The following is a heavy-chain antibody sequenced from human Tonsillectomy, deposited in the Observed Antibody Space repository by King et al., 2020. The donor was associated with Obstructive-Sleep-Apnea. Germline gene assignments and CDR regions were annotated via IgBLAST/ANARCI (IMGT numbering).Heavy chain of an antibody. CDR2: ISYSGSP. V-gene: IGHV4-31*03. CDR3: ARDSCGGDCYPFGDAFDI. D-gene: IGHD2-21*02. J-gene: IGHJ3*02. Sequence: VQLQESGPGLVKPSQTLSLTCNVSGGSITSGSHYWSWIRQHPGKGLEWVGYISYSGSPYYNPSLKSRVTISVDTSKNQFSLKLTSVTAADTAVYYCARDSCGGDCYPFGDAFDIWGQGTMVTVSS. CDR1: GGSITSGSHY.